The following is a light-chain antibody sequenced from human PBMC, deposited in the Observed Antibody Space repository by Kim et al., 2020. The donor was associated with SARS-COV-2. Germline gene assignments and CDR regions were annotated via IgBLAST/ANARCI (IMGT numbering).Light chain of an antibody. CDR3: VLYMGGGIWV. CDR1: SGTVSTSFY. J-gene: IGLJ3*02. Sequence: GEPVSLPCGLTSGTVSTSFYPSWYQQTPGQAPRTLIYSTNTRSSGVPDRFSGSILGNKAALTITGAQAEDESDYYCVLYMGGGIWVFGGGTQLTVL. CDR2: STN. V-gene: IGLV8-61*01.